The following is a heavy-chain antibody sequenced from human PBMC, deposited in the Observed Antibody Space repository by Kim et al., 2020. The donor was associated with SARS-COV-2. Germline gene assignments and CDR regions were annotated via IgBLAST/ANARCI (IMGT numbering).Heavy chain of an antibody. CDR1: GFTFSNYA. CDR2: ISGSDNRR. D-gene: IGHD3-10*01. V-gene: IGHV3-23*01. J-gene: IGHJ4*02. CDR3: VKSGPPLLWFGETGDH. Sequence: GGSLRLSCAASGFTFSNYAMNWVRQAAGKRPEWVSSISGSDNRRFYADSVKGRFTISRDNLRNTLYLQMNSLKDEDTALYYCVKSGPPLLWFGETGDHWGQGTPITVSS.